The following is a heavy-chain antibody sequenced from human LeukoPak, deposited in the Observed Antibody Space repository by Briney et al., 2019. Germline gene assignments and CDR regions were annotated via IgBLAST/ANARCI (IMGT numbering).Heavy chain of an antibody. J-gene: IGHJ6*02. CDR3: ARDPLRSTWSTYYIALDV. CDR1: GYTFTGYY. D-gene: IGHD6-13*01. CDR2: ISAYNGNT. V-gene: IGHV1-18*04. Sequence: ASVKVSCKASGYTFTGYYMHWVRQAPGQGLEWMGWISAYNGNTDYAQKLQGRVTMTTDTSTSTAYMELRSLTSDDTAVYYCARDPLRSTWSTYYIALDVWGQGTTVTGSS.